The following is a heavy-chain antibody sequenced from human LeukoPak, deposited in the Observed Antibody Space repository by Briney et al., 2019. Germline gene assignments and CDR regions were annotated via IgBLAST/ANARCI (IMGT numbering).Heavy chain of an antibody. CDR2: INTHSGAT. V-gene: IGHV1-2*02. J-gene: IGHJ4*02. Sequence: VASVKVSCKASGNTFAGYYVHWVRQAPGQGLEWMGWINTHSGATNYAQHFQGRVTMTTDTSVTTAYMDLDGLKSDDAAVYFCARGPIGGLRKGFDIWGQGTLVTVSS. CDR1: GNTFAGYY. D-gene: IGHD1-26*01. CDR3: ARGPIGGLRKGFDI.